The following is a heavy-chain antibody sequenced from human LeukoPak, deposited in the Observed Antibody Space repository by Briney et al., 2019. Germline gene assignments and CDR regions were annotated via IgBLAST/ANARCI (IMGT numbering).Heavy chain of an antibody. D-gene: IGHD3-22*01. CDR3: AGGGLNYYDSSGYYRY. CDR1: GYTFTGYY. V-gene: IGHV1-2*02. J-gene: IGHJ4*02. CDR2: INPNSGGT. Sequence: ASVKVSCKASGYTFTGYYMHWVRQATGQGLEWMGWINPNSGGTNYAQKFQGRVTMTRDTSISTAYMELSRLRSDDTAVYYCAGGGLNYYDSSGYYRYWGQGTLVTVSS.